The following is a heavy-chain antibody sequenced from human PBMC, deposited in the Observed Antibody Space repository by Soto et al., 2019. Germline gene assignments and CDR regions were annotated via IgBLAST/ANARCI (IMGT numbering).Heavy chain of an antibody. Sequence: ASVKVSCKASGYTFTSYGMSWVRQAPGQGLEWMGWISAYNGNTNYAQKLQGRVTMTTDTSTSTAYMELRSLRSDDTAVYYCARDSVAVANLNYYYYGMDVWGQGTTVTVSS. D-gene: IGHD6-19*01. CDR1: GYTFTSYG. V-gene: IGHV1-18*01. J-gene: IGHJ6*02. CDR3: ARDSVAVANLNYYYYGMDV. CDR2: ISAYNGNT.